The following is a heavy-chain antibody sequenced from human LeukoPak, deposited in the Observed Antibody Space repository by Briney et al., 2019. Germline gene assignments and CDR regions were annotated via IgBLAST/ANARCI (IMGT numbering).Heavy chain of an antibody. CDR2: IYYSGST. D-gene: IGHD3-22*01. V-gene: IGHV4-39*01. Sequence: SETLSLTCSVSGDSISSSSSYWGWIRQPPGKGLEWIGSIYYSGSTYYNTSLKSRVTISVDTSKNQFSLKLSSVTAADTAVYYCARRPWLYYDSSGLNWFDPWGQGTLVTVSS. CDR3: ARRPWLYYDSSGLNWFDP. J-gene: IGHJ5*02. CDR1: GDSISSSSSY.